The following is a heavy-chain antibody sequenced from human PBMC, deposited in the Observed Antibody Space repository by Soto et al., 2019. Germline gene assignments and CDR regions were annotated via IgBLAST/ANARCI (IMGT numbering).Heavy chain of an antibody. Sequence: ASVKVSCKSSGYTFTSYNMHWVRQAPGQGLEWMGIINPSGGSTSYAQKFQGRVTMTRDTSTSTVYMELSSLRSEDTAVYYCARDLRVVLVPAAMTNNLGWFDPWGQGTLVTVSS. CDR3: ARDLRVVLVPAAMTNNLGWFDP. CDR1: GYTFTSYN. D-gene: IGHD2-2*01. V-gene: IGHV1-46*01. CDR2: INPSGGST. J-gene: IGHJ5*02.